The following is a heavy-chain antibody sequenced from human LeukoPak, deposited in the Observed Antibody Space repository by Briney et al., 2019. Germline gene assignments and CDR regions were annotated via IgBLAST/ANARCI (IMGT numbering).Heavy chain of an antibody. D-gene: IGHD2-15*01. CDR1: GYTFTSYG. CDR2: ISAYNGNT. V-gene: IGHV1-18*01. Sequence: GASVKVSCKASGYTFTSYGISWVRQAPGQGLEWMGWISAYNGNTNYAQKLQGRVTMTTDTSTSTAYMELRSLRSDGTAVYYCARAYCSGGSCYSFYYYYYMDVWGKGTTVTVSS. CDR3: ARAYCSGGSCYSFYYYYYMDV. J-gene: IGHJ6*03.